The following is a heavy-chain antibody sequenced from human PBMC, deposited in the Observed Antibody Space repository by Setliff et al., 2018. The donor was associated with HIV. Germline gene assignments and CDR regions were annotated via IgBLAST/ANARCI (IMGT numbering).Heavy chain of an antibody. CDR1: GFTFSSYG. CDR3: ARSGGDCSGISCYSLWFDP. CDR2: MSGNT. D-gene: IGHD2-15*01. J-gene: IGHJ5*02. Sequence: PGGSLRLSCAASGFTFSSYGMNWVRQAPGKGLEWLSLMSGNTYYADSVKGRFTISRDNSNNMLFLQMNSLRTEDTAVYYCARSGGDCSGISCYSLWFDPWGHGTLVTVSS. V-gene: IGHV3-23*01.